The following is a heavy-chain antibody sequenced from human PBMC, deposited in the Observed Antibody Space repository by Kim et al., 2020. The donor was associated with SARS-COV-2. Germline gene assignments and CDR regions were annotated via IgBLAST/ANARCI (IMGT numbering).Heavy chain of an antibody. D-gene: IGHD5-12*01. J-gene: IGHJ1*01. Sequence: KYSPKLQGRVTITRDTSADTAYMELNSLGFQDTAVYYCANIGFSGYDRDRWGQGTLVTVSS. V-gene: IGHV1-3*01. CDR3: ANIGFSGYDRDR.